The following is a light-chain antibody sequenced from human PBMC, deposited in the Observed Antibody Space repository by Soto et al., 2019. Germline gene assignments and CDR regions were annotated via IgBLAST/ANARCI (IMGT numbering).Light chain of an antibody. CDR1: SSNIGSNT. CDR3: AAWDDSLNGVV. CDR2: GND. Sequence: QSVLTQPPSASGTPGQRVTISCSGSSSNIGSNTVNWYQQLPGTAPRLLIYGNDQRPSGVPDRFSVSKSGTSVSLAISGLQSEDEADYYCAAWDDSLNGVVFGGGTQLTVL. J-gene: IGLJ2*01. V-gene: IGLV1-44*01.